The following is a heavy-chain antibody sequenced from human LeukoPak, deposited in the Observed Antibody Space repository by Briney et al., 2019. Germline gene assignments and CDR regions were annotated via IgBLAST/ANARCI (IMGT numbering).Heavy chain of an antibody. CDR2: IYYSGST. V-gene: IGHV4-59*01. J-gene: IGHJ4*02. Sequence: SETLSLTCTVSGGSISSYYWSWIRQPPGKGLEWIGYIYYSGSTNYNPSLKSRVTISVDTSKNQFSLKLSSVTAADTAVYYCARESIGGSPLVHWGQGTLVTVSS. CDR1: GGSISSYY. D-gene: IGHD2-15*01. CDR3: ARESIGGSPLVH.